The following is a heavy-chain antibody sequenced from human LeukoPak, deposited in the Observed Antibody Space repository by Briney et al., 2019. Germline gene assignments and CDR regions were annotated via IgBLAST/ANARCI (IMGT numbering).Heavy chain of an antibody. J-gene: IGHJ4*02. D-gene: IGHD3-3*01. CDR1: GGSISSGSYY. Sequence: PSETLSLTCTVSGGSISSGSYYWSWIRQPAGKGLEWIGRIYTSGSTNYNPSLKSRVTISVDTSKNQFSLKLSSVTAADTAVYYCASPYYDFWSGYSLWGQGTLVTVSS. V-gene: IGHV4-61*02. CDR3: ASPYYDFWSGYSL. CDR2: IYTSGST.